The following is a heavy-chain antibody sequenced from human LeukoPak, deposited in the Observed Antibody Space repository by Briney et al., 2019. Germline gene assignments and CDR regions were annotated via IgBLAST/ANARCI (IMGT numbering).Heavy chain of an antibody. D-gene: IGHD2-2*01. CDR3: AGCRTISCYSAFDF. CDR2: IRSKAYGGTT. CDR1: GFTFGDYA. V-gene: IGHV3-49*03. Sequence: GVLRLSCTASGFTFGDYAMSWFRQAPGKGLEWVGFIRSKAYGGTTEYAASVKGRFTISRDDSKSIAYLQMNSLRVEDTAIYYCAGCRTISCYSAFDFWGQGTMVTVSS. J-gene: IGHJ3*01.